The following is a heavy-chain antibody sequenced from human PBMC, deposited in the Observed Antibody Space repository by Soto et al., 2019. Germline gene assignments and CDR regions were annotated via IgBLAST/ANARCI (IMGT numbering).Heavy chain of an antibody. V-gene: IGHV4-30-4*01. J-gene: IGHJ4*02. CDR1: GGSISSGDYY. D-gene: IGHD3-9*01. Sequence: QVQLQESGPGLVKPSQTLSLTCTVSGGSISSGDYYWSWIRQPPGKGLEWIGYIYYSGSTYYNPSLKSLVTISEDTSKNQCSLKLSSVTAADTAVYYCASADILTGLPIDDWGQGTLVTVSS. CDR2: IYYSGST. CDR3: ASADILTGLPIDD.